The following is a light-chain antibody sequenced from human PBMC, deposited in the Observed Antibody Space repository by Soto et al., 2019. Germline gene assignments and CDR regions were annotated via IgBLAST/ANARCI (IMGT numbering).Light chain of an antibody. CDR1: SSNIGSNS. V-gene: IGLV1-51*01. CDR2: DND. CDR3: GTWDSSLSVVV. J-gene: IGLJ7*01. Sequence: QAVLTQPPSVSAAHRQKVTISCSGSSSNIGSNSVCWYQQLPGTAPKLVIYDNDKRPSGIPDRFSGSKSGTSATLGITGLQTGDEADYYCGTWDSSLSVVVFGGGTQLTVL.